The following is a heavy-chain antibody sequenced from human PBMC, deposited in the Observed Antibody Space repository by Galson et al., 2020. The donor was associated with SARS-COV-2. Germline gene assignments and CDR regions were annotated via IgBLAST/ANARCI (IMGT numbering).Heavy chain of an antibody. V-gene: IGHV4-39*07. CDR3: ARYYDHSGPTPGVFDY. Sequence: SETLSLTCPVSGGSVTSSSYYWGWIRQPPGKGLEWIVMIYYSGSTYYNPSLKSRVSISVDTSKNQFSLKLSSVAAADTAVYYCARYYDHSGPTPGVFDYWGQGTLVTVSS. CDR2: IYYSGST. CDR1: GGSVTSSSYY. D-gene: IGHD3-22*01. J-gene: IGHJ4*02.